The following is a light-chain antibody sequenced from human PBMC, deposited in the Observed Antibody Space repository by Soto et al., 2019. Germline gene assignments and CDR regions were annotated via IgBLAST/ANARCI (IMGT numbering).Light chain of an antibody. J-gene: IGKJ1*01. CDR1: QNVGGY. V-gene: IGKV3-11*01. CDR2: DAS. CDR3: QQCGSSPWT. Sequence: IVLTQLPSTLPLSPGERAPLSCRASQNVGGYLAWYQQKPGQAPRLLIYDASNRATGIPARFSGSGSGTDFTLTINSLEPEDFAVYYCQQCGSSPWTFGQGTKVDI.